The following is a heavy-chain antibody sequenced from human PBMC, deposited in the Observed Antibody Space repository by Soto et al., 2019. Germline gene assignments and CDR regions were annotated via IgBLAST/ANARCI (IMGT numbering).Heavy chain of an antibody. Sequence: EVQLVESGGGLVQPGGSLRLSCAASGYTFSRHWIHWVRQAPGQGPVGVSRISPDGSVTDYADFVEGRFTISRDNAKNTLSLQMSSLRAEDKAVYSCARPRSMSSSGFDIWGQGKMVIVSS. CDR1: GYTFSRHW. CDR2: ISPDGSVT. J-gene: IGHJ3*02. V-gene: IGHV3-74*01. D-gene: IGHD1-26*01. CDR3: ARPRSMSSSGFDI.